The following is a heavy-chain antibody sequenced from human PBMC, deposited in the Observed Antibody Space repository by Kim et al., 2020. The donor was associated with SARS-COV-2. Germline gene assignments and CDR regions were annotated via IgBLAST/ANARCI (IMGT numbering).Heavy chain of an antibody. V-gene: IGHV3-23*01. CDR2: FTRDGIT. Sequence: GGSLRLSCAASGFTFNNYGMTWVRQAPGKGLEWVSSFTRDGITYYSDFVKGRFTISRDNSKNVLSLQMNSLRIEVTAVYYCGAHHGAGSHFTCWGQGTLVTVSS. CDR1: GFTFNNYG. CDR3: GAHHGAGSHFTC. D-gene: IGHD3-10*01. J-gene: IGHJ4*02.